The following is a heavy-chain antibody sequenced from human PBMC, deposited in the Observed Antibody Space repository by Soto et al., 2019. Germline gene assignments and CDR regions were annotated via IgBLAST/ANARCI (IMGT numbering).Heavy chain of an antibody. CDR3: ARARSDSVVVPAANSWFDP. CDR1: GGSISSYY. J-gene: IGHJ5*02. V-gene: IGHV4-59*01. Sequence: QVQLQESGPGLVKPSETLSLTCTVSGGSISSYYWSWIRQPPGKGLEWIGYIYYSGSTNYNPSLKSRVTISVDTSKNRFSLKLSSVTAADTAVYYCARARSDSVVVPAANSWFDPWGQGTLVTVSS. CDR2: IYYSGST. D-gene: IGHD2-2*01.